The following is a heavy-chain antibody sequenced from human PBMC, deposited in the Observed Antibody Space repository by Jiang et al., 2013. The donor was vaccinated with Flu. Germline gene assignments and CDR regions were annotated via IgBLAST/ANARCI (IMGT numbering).Heavy chain of an antibody. J-gene: IGHJ6*03. V-gene: IGHV5-10-1*03. Sequence: QLVESGAEVKKPGESLRISCKGSGYSFTSYWISWVRQMPGKGLEWMGRIDPSDSYTNYSPSFQGHVTISADKSISTAHLQWSSLKASDTAMYYCARRGLAAAGPYYYYMDVWGKGTTVTVSS. CDR1: GYSFTSYW. CDR3: ARRGLAAAGPYYYYMDV. D-gene: IGHD6-13*01. CDR2: IDPSDSYT.